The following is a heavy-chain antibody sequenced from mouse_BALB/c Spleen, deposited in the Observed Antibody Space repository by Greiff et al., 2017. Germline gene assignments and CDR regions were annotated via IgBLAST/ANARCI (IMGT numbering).Heavy chain of an antibody. D-gene: IGHD2-1*01. V-gene: IGHV1-69*02. CDR3: ARHGNPDY. CDR1: GYTFTSYW. J-gene: IGHJ2*01. Sequence: QVQLQQPGAELVRPGASVKLSCKASGYTFTSYWINWVKQRPGQGLEWIGNIYPSDSYTNYNQKFKDKATLTVDKSSSTAYMQLSSPTSEDSAVYYCARHGNPDYWGQGTTLTVSS. CDR2: IYPSDSYT.